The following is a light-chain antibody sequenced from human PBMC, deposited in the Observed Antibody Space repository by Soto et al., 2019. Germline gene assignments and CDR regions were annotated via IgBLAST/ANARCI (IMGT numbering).Light chain of an antibody. V-gene: IGKV4-1*01. Sequence: DIVMTQSPDSLAVSLGERATINCKSSQSVLYSSNNKNYLAWYQQKPGQPPKLLIYWASTRESGVPDRFRGSGSGTDFTLPITSLQAEDVAVYYCQQYYSSKGTFGQGTKVEIK. CDR1: QSVLYSSNNKNY. CDR2: WAS. J-gene: IGKJ1*01. CDR3: QQYYSSKGT.